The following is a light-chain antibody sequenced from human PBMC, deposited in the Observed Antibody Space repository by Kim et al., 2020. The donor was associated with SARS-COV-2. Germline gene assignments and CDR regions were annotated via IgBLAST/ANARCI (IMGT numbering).Light chain of an antibody. CDR3: QRSYVTPYT. CDR2: AAS. Sequence: SACVGERVTITCRASLSIKNYLDWYLHRPGNAPKLLIYAASSLQGGVPSRFIGSGSGTDFTLTINNLQPDDIATYYCQRSYVTPYTFGPGTKLEI. J-gene: IGKJ2*01. V-gene: IGKV1-39*01. CDR1: LSIKNY.